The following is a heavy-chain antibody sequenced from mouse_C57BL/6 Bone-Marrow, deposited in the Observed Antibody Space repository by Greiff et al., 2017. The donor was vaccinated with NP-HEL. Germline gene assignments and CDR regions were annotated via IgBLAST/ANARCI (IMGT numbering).Heavy chain of an antibody. Sequence: VQLQQPGAELVKPGASVKLSCKASGYTFTSYWMQWVKQRPGQGLEWIGEIDPSDSYTNYNQKFKGKATLTVDTSSSTAYMQLSSLTSEDSAVYYCARPIYYYGSSYFYAMDYWGQGTSVTVSS. CDR3: ARPIYYYGSSYFYAMDY. V-gene: IGHV1-50*01. D-gene: IGHD1-1*01. J-gene: IGHJ4*01. CDR2: IDPSDSYT. CDR1: GYTFTSYW.